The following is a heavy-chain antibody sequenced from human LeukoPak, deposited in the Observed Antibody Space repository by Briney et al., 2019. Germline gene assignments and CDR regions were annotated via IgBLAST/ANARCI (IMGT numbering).Heavy chain of an antibody. CDR1: GGTFISYA. J-gene: IGHJ6*02. CDR3: ARGTTMIVVDPISGYYGMDV. V-gene: IGHV1-69*13. D-gene: IGHD3-22*01. CDR2: IIPIFGTA. Sequence: ASVKVSCKASGGTFISYAISWVRQAPGQGLEWMGGIIPIFGTANYAQKFQGRVTITADESTSTAYMELSSLRSEDTAVYYCARGTTMIVVDPISGYYGMDVWGQGTTVTVSS.